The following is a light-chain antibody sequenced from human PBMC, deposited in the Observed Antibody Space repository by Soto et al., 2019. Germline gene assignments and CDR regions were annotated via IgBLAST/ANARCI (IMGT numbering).Light chain of an antibody. CDR2: EVS. Sequence: QSVLTPPASVSGSPGQSITISCTGTSSDVGGYNYVSWYQQHPGKAPKLMIYEVSNRPSGVSNRFSGSKSGNTASLIISGLQAEDEADYYCSSYTSRSVVFGGGTKLTVL. CDR3: SSYTSRSVV. J-gene: IGLJ2*01. V-gene: IGLV2-14*01. CDR1: SSDVGGYNY.